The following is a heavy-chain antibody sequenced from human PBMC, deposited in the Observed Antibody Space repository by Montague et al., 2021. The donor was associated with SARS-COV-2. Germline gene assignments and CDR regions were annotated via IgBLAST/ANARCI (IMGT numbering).Heavy chain of an antibody. D-gene: IGHD2-21*01. V-gene: IGHV3-30*04. J-gene: IGHJ4*02. CDR2: ISYDGSNK. CDR3: ARGFRGGYSTFDY. Sequence: FRRLYCAASGFPFSSYAMHWVRQAPGKGLEWVAVISYDGSNKYYADSVKGRFTISRDNSKNTLYLQMNSLRAEDTAVYYCARGFRGGYSTFDYWGQGTLVTVSS. CDR1: GFPFSSYA.